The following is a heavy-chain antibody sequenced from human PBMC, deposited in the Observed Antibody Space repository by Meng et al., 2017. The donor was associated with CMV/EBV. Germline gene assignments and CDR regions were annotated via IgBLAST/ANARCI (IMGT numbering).Heavy chain of an antibody. CDR3: ARDLESLYYYYGMDV. CDR1: GFTFSNAW. V-gene: IGHV3-15*01. CDR2: IKSKTDGGTT. D-gene: IGHD3-3*01. Sequence: GESLKISCAASGFTFSNAWMSWVRQAPGKGLEWVGRIKSKTDGGTTDYAAPVKGRFTISRDNAKNSLYLQMNSLRAEDTAVYYCARDLESLYYYYGMDVWGQGTTVTVSS. J-gene: IGHJ6*02.